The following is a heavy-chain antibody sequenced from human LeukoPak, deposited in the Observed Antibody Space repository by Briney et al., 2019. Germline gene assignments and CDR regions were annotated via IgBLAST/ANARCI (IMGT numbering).Heavy chain of an antibody. J-gene: IGHJ4*02. CDR1: GYTFTGYC. D-gene: IGHD3-22*01. CDR2: INPNSGGT. V-gene: IGHV1-2*02. Sequence: ASVKVSCKASGYTFTGYCMHWVRQAPGQGLEWMGWINPNSGGTNYAEKFQGRVTMTRDTSISTAYMELSRLRSDDTAVYYCARDSSGYYGYFDYWGQGTLVTVSS. CDR3: ARDSSGYYGYFDY.